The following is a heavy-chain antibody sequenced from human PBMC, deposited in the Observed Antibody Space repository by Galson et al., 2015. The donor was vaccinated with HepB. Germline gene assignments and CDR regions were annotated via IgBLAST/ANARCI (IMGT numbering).Heavy chain of an antibody. D-gene: IGHD5-24*01. CDR1: GGSISSGGYY. J-gene: IGHJ6*02. CDR3: ARARDGYAHGGMDV. V-gene: IGHV4-31*03. Sequence: TLSLTCTVSGGSISSGGYYWSWIRQHPGKGLEWIGYIYYSGSTYYNPSLKSRVTISVDTSKNQFSLKLSSVTAADTAVYYCARARDGYAHGGMDVWGQGTTVTVSS. CDR2: IYYSGST.